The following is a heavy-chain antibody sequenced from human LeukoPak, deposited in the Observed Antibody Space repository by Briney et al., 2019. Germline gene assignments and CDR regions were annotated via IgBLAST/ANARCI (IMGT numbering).Heavy chain of an antibody. V-gene: IGHV4-39*01. CDR1: GGSISSSSYY. D-gene: IGHD1-7*01. CDR3: ARLTYWNYGDY. Sequence: ASETLSLTCTVSGGSISSSSYYWGWIRQPPGKGLEWIGSIYYSGSTYYNPSLKSRVTISVDTSKNQFSLKLSSVTAADTAVYYCARLTYWNYGDYWGQGTLVTVSS. CDR2: IYYSGST. J-gene: IGHJ4*02.